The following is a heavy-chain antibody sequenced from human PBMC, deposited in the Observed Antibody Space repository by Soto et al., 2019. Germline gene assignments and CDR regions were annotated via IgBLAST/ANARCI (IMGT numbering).Heavy chain of an antibody. V-gene: IGHV1-69*08. Sequence: QVQLVQSGAEVKKPGSSVKVSCKASGGTFSSYTISWVRQAPGQGHEWMGRIIPILGIANYAQKFQGRVPITADKSTSTAYMELSSLRSEDTAVYYCARDREKAYSSSPPYWGQGTLVTVSS. CDR2: IIPILGIA. D-gene: IGHD6-13*01. CDR3: ARDREKAYSSSPPY. CDR1: GGTFSSYT. J-gene: IGHJ4*02.